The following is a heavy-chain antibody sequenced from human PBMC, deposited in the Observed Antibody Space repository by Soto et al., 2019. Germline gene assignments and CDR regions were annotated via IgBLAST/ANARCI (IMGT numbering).Heavy chain of an antibody. Sequence: EVQLLESGGGLVQPGGSLRLSCAASGFTFSSYAMRWVRQAPGKGLEWVSAISGSGGSTYYADSVKGRFTISKDNSKNTLYQQMNSLRAEDTAVYYCARRGSGSYYHYWGQGTLVNVSS. CDR2: ISGSGGST. J-gene: IGHJ4*02. CDR1: GFTFSSYA. D-gene: IGHD1-26*01. V-gene: IGHV3-23*01. CDR3: ARRGSGSYYHY.